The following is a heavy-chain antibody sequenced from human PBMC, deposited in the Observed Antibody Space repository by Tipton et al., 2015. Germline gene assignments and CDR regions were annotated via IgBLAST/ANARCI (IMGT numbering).Heavy chain of an antibody. CDR3: ARARGRHGGLFDS. V-gene: IGHV4-59*11. D-gene: IGHD4-23*01. Sequence: GLVKPSETLSLMCAVGGDSITAHYWNWIRQSPGKALEWIGYTHYTGSAKYNPSLESRVSMSVDTSKTQFSLEMRSVTATDTAVYYCARARGRHGGLFDSWGQGTLVTVSS. CDR1: GDSITAHY. CDR2: THYTGSA. J-gene: IGHJ4*02.